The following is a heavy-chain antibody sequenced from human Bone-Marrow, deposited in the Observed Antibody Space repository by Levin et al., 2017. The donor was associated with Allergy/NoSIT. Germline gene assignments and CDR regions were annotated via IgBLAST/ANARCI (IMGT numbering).Heavy chain of an antibody. Sequence: ASETLSLTCAASGFTFGTYAVIWVRQAPGKGLEWVSFVSGSDDSTYYADSVKGRFAVSRDNSKNTLSLQMNSLRAEDTAVYYCARVLETGIRARGYFDLWGRGTLVTVSS. V-gene: IGHV3-23*01. D-gene: IGHD1-1*01. CDR2: VSGSDDST. CDR3: ARVLETGIRARGYFDL. CDR1: GFTFGTYA. J-gene: IGHJ2*01.